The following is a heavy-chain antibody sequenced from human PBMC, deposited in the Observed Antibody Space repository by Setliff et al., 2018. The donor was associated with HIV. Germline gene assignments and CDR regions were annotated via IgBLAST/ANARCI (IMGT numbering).Heavy chain of an antibody. Sequence: PSEPLSLTCTVSGGSFTSRSYYWGWIRQPPGKGLEWIGSIFYSGITYYNPSLKSRVTISVDTSKNQFSLKLSSVTAADTAVYYCARSAYDILTGEWYFDYWGQGTLVTVSS. J-gene: IGHJ4*02. CDR2: IFYSGIT. CDR1: GGSFTSRSYY. CDR3: ARSAYDILTGEWYFDY. D-gene: IGHD3-9*01. V-gene: IGHV4-39*07.